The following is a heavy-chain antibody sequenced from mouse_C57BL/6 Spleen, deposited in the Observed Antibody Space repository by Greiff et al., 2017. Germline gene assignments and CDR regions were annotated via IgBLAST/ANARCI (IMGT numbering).Heavy chain of an antibody. V-gene: IGHV1-53*01. Sequence: QVQLQQPGTELVKPGASVKLSCKASGYTFTSYWMHWVKQRPGQGLEWIGNINPSNGGTNNNVKFKSKATLTVDKSSSTAYMQLSSLTSEDSAVYYCARWIYDGDSYYGDYWGQGTTLSFAS. D-gene: IGHD2-3*01. CDR2: INPSNGGT. J-gene: IGHJ2*01. CDR3: ARWIYDGDSYYGDY. CDR1: GYTFTSYW.